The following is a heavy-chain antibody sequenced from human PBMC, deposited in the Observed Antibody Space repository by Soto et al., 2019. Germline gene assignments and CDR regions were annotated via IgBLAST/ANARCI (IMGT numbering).Heavy chain of an antibody. CDR3: ATGRSDSGWYEEHF. V-gene: IGHV4-30-4*08. J-gene: IGHJ4*02. CDR2: IYYSGSS. CDR1: GGSISGDYY. Sequence: SETLSLTCSVSGGSISGDYYWSWIRQSPEKGLEWIGYIYYSGSSYSNPALQSRLSMSLDTSKNQFSLKLRSVTAADTAVYYCATGRSDSGWYEEHFWGQGTLVTVSS. D-gene: IGHD6-19*01.